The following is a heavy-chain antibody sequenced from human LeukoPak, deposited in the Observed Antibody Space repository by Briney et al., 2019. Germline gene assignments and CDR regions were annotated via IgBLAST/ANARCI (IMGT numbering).Heavy chain of an antibody. J-gene: IGHJ4*02. CDR1: GFTFRSYG. D-gene: IGHD3-10*01. Sequence: GGSLRLSCAASGFTFRSYGMRWVRQAPGKGLEWVSGISGSGGSTYYADSVKGRFTISRDNSKNTLYLQMSSLRAEDTAVYYCAKQRITMVRGVINWGQGTLVTVSS. CDR3: AKQRITMVRGVIN. CDR2: ISGSGGST. V-gene: IGHV3-23*01.